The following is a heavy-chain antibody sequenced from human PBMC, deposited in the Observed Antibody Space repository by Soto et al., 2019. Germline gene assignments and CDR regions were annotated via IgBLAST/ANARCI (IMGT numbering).Heavy chain of an antibody. CDR3: ARQNSGDYYYYGMDV. CDR2: VSSSGDTM. CDR1: GFPFSSYE. D-gene: IGHD2-21*01. V-gene: IGHV3-48*03. Sequence: GGSLRLSCTASGFPFSSYEINWVRQAPGMGLEWVSYVSSSGDTMFYADSVKGRFTVSRVNAKNSLFLQMNSLRVEDTAVYYCARQNSGDYYYYGMDVWGPGATVTVSS. J-gene: IGHJ6*02.